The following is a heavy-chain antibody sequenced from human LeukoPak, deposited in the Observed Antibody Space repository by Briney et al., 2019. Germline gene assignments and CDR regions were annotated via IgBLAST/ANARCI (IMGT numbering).Heavy chain of an antibody. CDR1: GFTFSSYG. CDR2: IRYDGSNK. V-gene: IGHV3-30*02. J-gene: IGHJ4*01. D-gene: IGHD2-21*02. Sequence: GGSLRLSCAASGFTFSSYGMHWVRQAPGKGLEWVAFIRYDGSNKYYADSVKGRFTISRDNSKNTLYLQMNSLRAEDTAVYYCAILAYCGGDCYRTFDYLGQGNLVTVSS. CDR3: AILAYCGGDCYRTFDY.